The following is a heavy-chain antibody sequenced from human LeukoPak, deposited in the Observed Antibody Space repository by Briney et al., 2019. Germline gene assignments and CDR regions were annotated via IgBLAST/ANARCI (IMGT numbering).Heavy chain of an antibody. D-gene: IGHD2-15*01. Sequence: ASVKVSCKTSGYRVTEYYIHWVQQAPGKGLQWMGRVDPEDGDTVYGGKFQGRVSITADPSTDTAYMELRSLRSDDTAVYFCARVPSRYYDSWGQGTLVTVYS. CDR3: ARVPSRYYDS. CDR1: GYRVTEYY. CDR2: VDPEDGDT. J-gene: IGHJ4*02. V-gene: IGHV1-69-2*01.